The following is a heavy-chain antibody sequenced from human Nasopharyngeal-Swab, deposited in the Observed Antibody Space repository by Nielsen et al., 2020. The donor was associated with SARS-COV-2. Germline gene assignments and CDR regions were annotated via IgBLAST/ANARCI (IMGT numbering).Heavy chain of an antibody. V-gene: IGHV3-21*01. CDR3: ARDGLDYDFWSAYFMDV. CDR1: GSTFNNYN. Sequence: GESLKISCAASGSTFNNYNFNCVRQAPGKGLAWFSSISSSSSYIYYADSVKGRFTISRDNAKNSLYLQMNSLRAEDTAVYYCARDGLDYDFWSAYFMDVWGQGTTVTVSS. J-gene: IGHJ6*02. CDR2: ISSSSSYI. D-gene: IGHD3-3*01.